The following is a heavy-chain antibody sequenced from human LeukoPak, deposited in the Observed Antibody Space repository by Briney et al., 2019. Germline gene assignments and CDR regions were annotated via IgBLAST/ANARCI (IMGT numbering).Heavy chain of an antibody. CDR1: GFTFSSYG. V-gene: IGHV3-30*18. D-gene: IGHD5-18*01. Sequence: GESLRLSCAASGFTFSSYGMHWVRQAPGKGLEWVAVISYDGSNKYYADSVKGRFTISRDNSKNTLYLQMNSLRAEDKAVYYCAKNSYGYLPGHDYWGQGTLVTVSS. CDR3: AKNSYGYLPGHDY. CDR2: ISYDGSNK. J-gene: IGHJ4*02.